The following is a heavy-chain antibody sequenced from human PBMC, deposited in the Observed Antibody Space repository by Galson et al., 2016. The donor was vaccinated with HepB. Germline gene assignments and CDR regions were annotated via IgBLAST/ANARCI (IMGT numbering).Heavy chain of an antibody. CDR2: MYPRGDT. CDR3: ARWTAYCPRPGCPRDHDYFDP. V-gene: IGHV3-53*01. Sequence: SLRLSCAASGFLVSSSFMSWVRQTPGTGLEWVTVMYPRGDTHYSDSVRGRFTISRDHSRNSMSLQMTNLRVGDTAVYFCARWTAYCPRPGCPRDHDYFDPWGQGILVTVSS. J-gene: IGHJ5*02. CDR1: GFLVSSSF. D-gene: IGHD4-11*01.